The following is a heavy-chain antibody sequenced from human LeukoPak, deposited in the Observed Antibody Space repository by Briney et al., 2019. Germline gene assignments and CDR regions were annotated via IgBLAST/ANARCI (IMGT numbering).Heavy chain of an antibody. CDR1: GFTFSSYG. Sequence: PGGSLRLSCAASGFTFSSYGMHWVRQAPGKGLEWVAVISYDGSNKYYADSVKGRFTISRDNSKNTLYLQMNSLRAEDTALYYCAKDRSSRYPGFINFDPWGQGTLVTVSS. CDR3: AKDRSSRYPGFINFDP. D-gene: IGHD3-10*01. J-gene: IGHJ5*02. CDR2: ISYDGSNK. V-gene: IGHV3-30*18.